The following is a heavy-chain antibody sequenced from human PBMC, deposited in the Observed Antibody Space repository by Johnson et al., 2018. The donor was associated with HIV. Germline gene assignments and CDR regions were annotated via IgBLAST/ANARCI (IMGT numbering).Heavy chain of an antibody. J-gene: IGHJ3*02. Sequence: QVQLVESGGGLVKPGGSLRLSCAGSGFTFSDHYMSWVRQAPGKGLEWVSYISSSGSTIYYADSVKGRFTVSRDNAKNSLYLQMNSRRAGDTAVYYCARGSSYYYDSSGYAFDIWGQGTMVTVSS. D-gene: IGHD3-22*01. V-gene: IGHV3-11*04. CDR2: ISSSGSTI. CDR3: ARGSSYYYDSSGYAFDI. CDR1: GFTFSDHY.